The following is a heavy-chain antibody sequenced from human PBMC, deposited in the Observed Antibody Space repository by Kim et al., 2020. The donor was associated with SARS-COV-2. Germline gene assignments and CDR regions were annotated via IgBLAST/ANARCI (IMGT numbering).Heavy chain of an antibody. Sequence: SETLSLTCIVSGGSINGHYWTWIRQSPGSVLEWIGYVYTTGSTHYNPSLQSRFSISLATSKQQFSRRSPAVTPPTTAVYFFPRQPRHYVFDYSGQGTL. J-gene: IGHJ4*02. V-gene: IGHV4-59*08. CDR3: PRQPRHYVFDY. CDR2: VYTTGST. CDR1: GGSINGHY. D-gene: IGHD3-16*01.